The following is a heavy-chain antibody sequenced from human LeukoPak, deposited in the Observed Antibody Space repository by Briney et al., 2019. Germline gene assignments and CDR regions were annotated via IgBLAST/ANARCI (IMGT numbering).Heavy chain of an antibody. CDR2: IIPIFGTA. CDR3: ARDQTGDLDREDWFDP. D-gene: IGHD7-27*01. V-gene: IGHV1-69*01. Sequence: GSSVKVSCKASGGTFSSYAISWVRQAPGQGLEWMGGIIPIFGTANYAQKFQGRVTITADESTSTAYMDLSSLRSEDTAVYYCARDQTGDLDREDWFDPWGQGTLVTVSS. J-gene: IGHJ5*02. CDR1: GGTFSSYA.